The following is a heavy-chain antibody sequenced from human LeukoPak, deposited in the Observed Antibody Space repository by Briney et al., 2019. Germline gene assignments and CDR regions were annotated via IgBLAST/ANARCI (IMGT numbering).Heavy chain of an antibody. Sequence: SETLSLTCTVSGGSISSSSYYWGWIRQPPGKGLEWIGSIYYSGSTYYNPSLKSRVTISVDTSKNQFSLKLSSVTAADTAVYYCARMGDSSGYPNDAFDIWGQGTMVTVSS. CDR1: GGSISSSSYY. CDR2: IYYSGST. CDR3: ARMGDSSGYPNDAFDI. V-gene: IGHV4-39*07. J-gene: IGHJ3*02. D-gene: IGHD3-22*01.